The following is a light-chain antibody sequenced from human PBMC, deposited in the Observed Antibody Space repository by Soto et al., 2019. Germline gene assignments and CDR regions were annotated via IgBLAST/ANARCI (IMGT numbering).Light chain of an antibody. CDR2: EVG. Sequence: QSALTQPASVSGSPGQSITISCTGTGSDISAYNYVSWYQQHPGKAPKLMIYEVGDRPSGLSNRFSGSKSGNTASLTISRLQAEDEADYYCSSYTSSTNYVFGTGTKLTVL. V-gene: IGLV2-14*01. CDR3: SSYTSSTNYV. J-gene: IGLJ1*01. CDR1: GSDISAYNY.